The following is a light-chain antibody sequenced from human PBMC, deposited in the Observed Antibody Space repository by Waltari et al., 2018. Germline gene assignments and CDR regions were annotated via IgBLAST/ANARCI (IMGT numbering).Light chain of an antibody. CDR1: KLGDKY. CDR2: DDT. CDR3: QVWHNRAVV. Sequence: SYDLTQPPSVSVSPGQTASITCSGDKLGDKYVSWYQQRPGKSPLLVINDDTKGPSGIPDRLSGSNSGNTATLTVSETQASDEADYSCQVWHNRAVVFGGGTKLTVL. J-gene: IGLJ2*01. V-gene: IGLV3-1*01.